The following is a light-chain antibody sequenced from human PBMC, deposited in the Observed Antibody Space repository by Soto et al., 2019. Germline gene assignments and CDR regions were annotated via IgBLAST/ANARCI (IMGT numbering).Light chain of an antibody. CDR2: EVS. CDR3: SSYAGSNKLV. V-gene: IGLV2-8*01. Sequence: QSALTQPPSASGSTGQSVTISCTGTSSDVGGYNYVSWYQQHPGKAPKLMIYEVSKWPSGVPDRFSGSKSGNTASLTVSGLQAEDEADYYCSSYAGSNKLVFGGGTKLTVL. CDR1: SSDVGGYNY. J-gene: IGLJ2*01.